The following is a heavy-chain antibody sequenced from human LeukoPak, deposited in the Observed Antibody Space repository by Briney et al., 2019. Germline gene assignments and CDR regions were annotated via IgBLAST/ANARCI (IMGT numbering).Heavy chain of an antibody. CDR2: MNPGSGNT. D-gene: IGHD3-10*01. CDR1: GYTFTSYD. CDR3: ARAVGSYTMFDP. Sequence: GASVKVSCKASGYTFTSYDINWVRQATGQGLEWMGWMNPGSGNTGYAQKFQGRVTMTRNTFISTAYMELSSLRSGDTAVYYCARAVGSYTMFDPWGQGTLVTVSS. J-gene: IGHJ5*02. V-gene: IGHV1-8*01.